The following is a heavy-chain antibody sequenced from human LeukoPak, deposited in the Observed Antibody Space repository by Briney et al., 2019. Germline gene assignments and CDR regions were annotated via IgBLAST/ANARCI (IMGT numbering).Heavy chain of an antibody. D-gene: IGHD3-22*01. CDR2: ISYDGSNK. CDR3: ARDVPEDYYDSSGFDY. J-gene: IGHJ4*02. V-gene: IGHV3-30*03. CDR1: GFTFSSYG. Sequence: GGSLRLSCAASGFTFSSYGMHWVRQAPGKGLEWVAVISYDGSNKYYADSVKGRFTISRDNAKNSLYLQMNSLRAEDTAVYYCARDVPEDYYDSSGFDYWGQGTLVTVSS.